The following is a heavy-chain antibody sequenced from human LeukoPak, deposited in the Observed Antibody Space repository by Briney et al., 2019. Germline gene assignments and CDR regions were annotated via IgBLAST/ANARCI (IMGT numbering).Heavy chain of an antibody. D-gene: IGHD5-12*01. CDR1: GYTFTGYY. CDR2: INPDSGDT. J-gene: IGHJ1*01. CDR3: SRPLFCATITCYRYFHH. Sequence: ASVKVSCKASGYTFTGYYMHWVRQALGQGLEWMGWINPDSGDTNYAQKFQGRVTMTRDTSISTAYMELSSLRSDDTAVYYCSRPLFCATITCYRYFHHWGQGTLVTVSS. V-gene: IGHV1-2*02.